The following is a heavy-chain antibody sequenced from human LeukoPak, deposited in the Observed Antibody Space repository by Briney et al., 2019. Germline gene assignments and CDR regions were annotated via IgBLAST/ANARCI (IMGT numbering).Heavy chain of an antibody. V-gene: IGHV1-69*06. J-gene: IGHJ3*02. Sequence: SVKVSCKASGGTFSSYAISWVRQAPGQGLEWMGGIIPIFGTANYAQKFQGRVTITADKSTSTAYMELSSLRSEDTAVYYCASTPALYYYDILTGYYPVYAFDIWGQGTMVTVSS. CDR2: IIPIFGTA. CDR3: ASTPALYYYDILTGYYPVYAFDI. CDR1: GGTFSSYA. D-gene: IGHD3-9*01.